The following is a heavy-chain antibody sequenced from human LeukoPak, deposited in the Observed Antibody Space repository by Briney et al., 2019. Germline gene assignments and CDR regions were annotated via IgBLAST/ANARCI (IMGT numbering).Heavy chain of an antibody. CDR1: GFTFSSYI. CDR3: ARVGIVVVPAAHRWFDP. Sequence: GGSLRLSCAASGFTFSSYIMNWVRQAPGKGLEWVSSISSSSSYIYYADSVKGRFTISRDNAKNSLYLQMNSLRAEDTAVYYCARVGIVVVPAAHRWFDPWGQGTLVTVSS. J-gene: IGHJ5*02. CDR2: ISSSSSYI. V-gene: IGHV3-21*01. D-gene: IGHD2-2*01.